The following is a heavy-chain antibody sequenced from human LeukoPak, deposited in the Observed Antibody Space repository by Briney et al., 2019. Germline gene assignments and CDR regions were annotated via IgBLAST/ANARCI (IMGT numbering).Heavy chain of an antibody. D-gene: IGHD3-10*02. CDR2: ITGGGDTT. CDR1: GFTFSSYA. V-gene: IGHV3-23*01. J-gene: IGHJ4*02. CDR3: ARDSAGDMFH. Sequence: GGSLRLSCAASGFTFSSYALTWVRQAPGKGLEWVSAITGGGDTTYYADSVKGRFTISRDNSKNTLYLQMNNLRSDDTAVYYCARDSAGDMFHWGQGTLVTVSS.